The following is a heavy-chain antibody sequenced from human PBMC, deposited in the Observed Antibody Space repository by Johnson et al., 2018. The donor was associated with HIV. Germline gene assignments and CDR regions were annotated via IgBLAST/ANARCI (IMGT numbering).Heavy chain of an antibody. CDR2: INWDGDST. J-gene: IGHJ3*02. D-gene: IGHD3-16*01. V-gene: IGHV3-43D*03. Sequence: VQLVESGGVVVQPGGSLRLSCETSRFTFDDYAMHWVRQAPGKGLEWVSLINWDGDSTYYAESVKGRFTISRDNSKNSLYLQMNSLRAGDTAVYYCARDGGFVGAFDIWGQGTMVTVSS. CDR3: ARDGGFVGAFDI. CDR1: RFTFDDYA.